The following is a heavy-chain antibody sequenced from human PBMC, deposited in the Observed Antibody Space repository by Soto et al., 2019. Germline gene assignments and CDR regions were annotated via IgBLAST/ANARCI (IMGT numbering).Heavy chain of an antibody. Sequence: PGGSLRLSCAASGFTFTDYALSWVRQAPGQGLEWVATISGIGGSTYLADSVKGRLSISRDNSKNTVSLLMNSLRAEDTAVYFCARGSPGYISSWYYFDYWGRGTLVTVSS. D-gene: IGHD6-13*01. CDR2: ISGIGGST. J-gene: IGHJ4*02. CDR3: ARGSPGYISSWYYFDY. V-gene: IGHV3-23*01. CDR1: GFTFTDYA.